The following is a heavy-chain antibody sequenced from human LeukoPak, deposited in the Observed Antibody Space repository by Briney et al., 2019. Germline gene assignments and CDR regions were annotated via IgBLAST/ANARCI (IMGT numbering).Heavy chain of an antibody. CDR1: EFSVGSNY. CDR3: ARAIYGSGSYNDY. J-gene: IGHJ4*02. Sequence: GGSLRLSCAASEFSVGSNYMTWVRQAPGKGLEWVSLIYSGGSTYYADSVKGRFTISRDNSKNTLYLQMNSLRAEDTAVYYCARAIYGSGSYNDYWGQGTLVTVSS. D-gene: IGHD3-10*01. CDR2: IYSGGST. V-gene: IGHV3-66*01.